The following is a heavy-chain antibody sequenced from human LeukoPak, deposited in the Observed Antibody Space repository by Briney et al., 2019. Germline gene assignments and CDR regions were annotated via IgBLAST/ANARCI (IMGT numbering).Heavy chain of an antibody. CDR2: ISSSGSTI. Sequence: GGSLRLSCAASGFNFSSYEMNWVRQAPGKGLEWVSYISSSGSTIYYADSVKGRFTISRDNAKNSLYLQMNSLRAEDTAVYYCARILEGCFDYWGQGTLVTVSS. CDR3: ARILEGCFDY. CDR1: GFNFSSYE. D-gene: IGHD1-1*01. V-gene: IGHV3-48*03. J-gene: IGHJ4*02.